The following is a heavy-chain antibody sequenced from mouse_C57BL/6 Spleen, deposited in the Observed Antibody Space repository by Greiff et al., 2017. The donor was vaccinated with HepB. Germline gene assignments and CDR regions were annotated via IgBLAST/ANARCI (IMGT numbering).Heavy chain of an antibody. Sequence: EVMLVESGGGLVKPGGSLKLSCAASGFTFSDYGMHWVRQAPEKGLEWVAYISSGSSTIYYADTVKGRFTISRDNAKNTLFLQMTSLRSEDTALYYCARSGTHYYFDYWGQGTTLTVSS. J-gene: IGHJ2*01. CDR2: ISSGSSTI. CDR1: GFTFSDYG. D-gene: IGHD4-1*01. CDR3: ARSGTHYYFDY. V-gene: IGHV5-17*01.